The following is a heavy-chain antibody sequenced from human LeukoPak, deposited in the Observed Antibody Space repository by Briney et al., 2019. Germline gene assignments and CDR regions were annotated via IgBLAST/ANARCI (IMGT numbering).Heavy chain of an antibody. Sequence: GGSLRLSCAASGFTFSSYSMSWVRQAPGKGLEWVGFIRSKAYGGTTEYAASVKGRFTISRDDSKSIAYLQMNSLKTEDTAVYYCTREAIAAAGNGDIDYWGQGTLVTVSS. CDR2: IRSKAYGGTT. CDR1: GFTFSSYS. V-gene: IGHV3-49*04. D-gene: IGHD6-13*01. J-gene: IGHJ4*02. CDR3: TREAIAAAGNGDIDY.